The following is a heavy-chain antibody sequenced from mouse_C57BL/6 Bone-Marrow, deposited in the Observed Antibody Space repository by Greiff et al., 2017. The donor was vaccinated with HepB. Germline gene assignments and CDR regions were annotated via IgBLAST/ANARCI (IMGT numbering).Heavy chain of an antibody. CDR1: GYTFTSYT. D-gene: IGHD1-1*01. CDR3: GTVVFDY. J-gene: IGHJ2*01. Sequence: ESGAELARPGASVKMSCKASGYTFTSYTMHWVKQRPGQGLEWIGYINPSSGYTKYNQKFKDKATLTADKSSSTAYMQLSSLTSEDSAVYYCGTVVFDYWGQGTTLTVSS. CDR2: INPSSGYT. V-gene: IGHV1-4*01.